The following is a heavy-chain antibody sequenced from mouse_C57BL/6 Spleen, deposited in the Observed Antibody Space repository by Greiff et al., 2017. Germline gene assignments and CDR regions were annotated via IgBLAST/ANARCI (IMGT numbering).Heavy chain of an antibody. CDR3: ASYYGSFYAMDY. Sequence: DVQLQESGPGLVKPSQSLSLTCSVTGYSITSGYYWNWIRQFPGNKLEWMGYISYDGSNNYNPSLKNRISITRDTSKNQFFLKLNSVTTEDTATYYCASYYGSFYAMDYWGQGTSVTVSS. D-gene: IGHD1-1*01. CDR1: GYSITSGYY. V-gene: IGHV3-6*01. CDR2: ISYDGSN. J-gene: IGHJ4*01.